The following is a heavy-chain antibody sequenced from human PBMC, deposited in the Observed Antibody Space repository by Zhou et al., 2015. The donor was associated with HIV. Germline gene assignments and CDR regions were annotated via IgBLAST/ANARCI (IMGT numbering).Heavy chain of an antibody. CDR1: GFTFSGSA. CDR2: IRSKANSYAT. D-gene: IGHD4-17*01. J-gene: IGHJ4*02. Sequence: EVQLVESGGGLVQPGGSLKLSCAASGFTFSGSAMHWVRQASGKGLEWVGRIRSKANSYATAYAASVKGRFTISRDDSKNTLYLQMNSLKTEDTAVYYCTTEGYGDNGYFEYWGQGTLVTVSS. V-gene: IGHV3-73*02. CDR3: TTEGYGDNGYFEY.